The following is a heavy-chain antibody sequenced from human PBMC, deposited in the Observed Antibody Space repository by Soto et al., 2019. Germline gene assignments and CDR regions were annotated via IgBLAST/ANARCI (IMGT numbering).Heavy chain of an antibody. CDR3: ARAIVVTIGGMDV. D-gene: IGHD5-12*01. CDR1: GGSINSADYY. CDR2: IYYSGST. J-gene: IGHJ6*02. Sequence: SETLSLTCTVSGGSINSADYYWSWVRQPPGKGLEWIGYIYYSGSTYFNPSLKSRVTISKETSRNQFSLRLSSVTAADTAVYYCARAIVVTIGGMDVWGQGTTVTVSS. V-gene: IGHV4-30-4*01.